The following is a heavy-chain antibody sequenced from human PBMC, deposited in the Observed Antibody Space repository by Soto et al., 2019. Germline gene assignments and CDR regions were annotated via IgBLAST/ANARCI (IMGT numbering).Heavy chain of an antibody. V-gene: IGHV3-74*01. D-gene: IGHD3-10*01. CDR1: GSTLSSYW. Sequence: RSLRLPCAASGSTLSSYWMHWARQAPGKGLVWVSRIKSDGSSTTYADSVKGRFTISRDNARNTLYLQMNSLRAEDTAVYYCAGTRSGPDAFDIWGQGT. CDR3: AGTRSGPDAFDI. J-gene: IGHJ3*02. CDR2: IKSDGSST.